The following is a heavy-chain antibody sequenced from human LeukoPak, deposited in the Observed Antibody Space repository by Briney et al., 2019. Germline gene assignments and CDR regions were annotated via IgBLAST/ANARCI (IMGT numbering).Heavy chain of an antibody. D-gene: IGHD4-17*01. CDR2: INSDGSDI. CDR3: AREATYGDYPVDN. CDR1: GFTFSRYW. J-gene: IGHJ4*02. V-gene: IGHV3-74*01. Sequence: GGSLRLSCTASGFTFSRYWMHWVRQAPGKGLVWVSRINSDGSDIRYADSVRGRFTISRDNAKNTVYLQMNSLRAEDTAVCYCAREATYGDYPVDNWGQGTLVTVSS.